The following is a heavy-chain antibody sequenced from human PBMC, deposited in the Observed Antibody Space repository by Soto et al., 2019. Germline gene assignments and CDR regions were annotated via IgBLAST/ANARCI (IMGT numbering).Heavy chain of an antibody. D-gene: IGHD6-19*01. J-gene: IGHJ4*02. CDR1: GYTFTSYA. CDR3: ARDESAVAGSFDY. Sequence: QVQLVQSGPEVKKPGASVKVSCKASGYTFTSYAMHWVRQAPGQRLEWMGWINAGNGNTKYSQKFQGRVTITRDTSESTAYMELSSLRSEDTAVYYCARDESAVAGSFDYWVQGTLDTVSS. V-gene: IGHV1-3*01. CDR2: INAGNGNT.